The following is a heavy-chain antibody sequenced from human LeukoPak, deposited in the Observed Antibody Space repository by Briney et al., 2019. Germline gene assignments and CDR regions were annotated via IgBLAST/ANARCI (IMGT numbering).Heavy chain of an antibody. CDR3: AREGPLLWFGELSAFDI. V-gene: IGHV3-7*01. Sequence: GSLRLSCAASGFTFSSYWMSWVRQAPGKGLEWVANIKQDGSEKYYVDSVKGRFTISRDNAKNSLYLQMNSLRAEDTAVYYCAREGPLLWFGELSAFDIWGQGTMVTVSS. CDR1: GFTFSSYW. CDR2: IKQDGSEK. D-gene: IGHD3-10*01. J-gene: IGHJ3*02.